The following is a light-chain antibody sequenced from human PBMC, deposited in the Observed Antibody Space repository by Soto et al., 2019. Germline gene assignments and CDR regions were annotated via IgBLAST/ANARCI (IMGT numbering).Light chain of an antibody. CDR3: SAFTSSTTLA. J-gene: IGLJ3*02. CDR1: SSDIGGYNY. Sequence: QSALTQPASVSGSPGQSITLSCTGTSSDIGGYNYVSWYQQHPGKAPKLMIYEVSNRPSGVSNRFSGSKSGNAASLTISGLQAEDEADYYCSAFTSSTTLAFGGGTQLTVL. CDR2: EVS. V-gene: IGLV2-14*01.